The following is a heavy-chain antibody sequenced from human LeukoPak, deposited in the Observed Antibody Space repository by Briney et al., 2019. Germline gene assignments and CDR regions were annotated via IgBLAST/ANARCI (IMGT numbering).Heavy chain of an antibody. D-gene: IGHD3-10*01. Sequence: PGGSLRLSCAASGFTFSDYYMSWIRQAPGKGLEWVSYISSSGSTIYYADSVKGRFTISRDNAKNSPYLQMNSLRAEDTAVYYCARVSYYGLGSYLYYFDYWGQGTLVTVSS. V-gene: IGHV3-11*01. CDR3: ARVSYYGLGSYLYYFDY. CDR2: ISSSGSTI. J-gene: IGHJ4*02. CDR1: GFTFSDYY.